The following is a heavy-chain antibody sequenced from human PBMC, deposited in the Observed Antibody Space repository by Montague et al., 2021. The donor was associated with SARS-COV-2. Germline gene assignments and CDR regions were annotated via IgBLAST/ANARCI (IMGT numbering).Heavy chain of an antibody. Sequence: TLSLTCTVSGATITSGRYYWTWIRQHPGQGLMYIVNLYDNGSTYYNLSLKSRLTMSVDMSKNQFSLKLRSVTAADTSMYFCARWAALIYYYGLDVWGRGTTVTVSS. V-gene: IGHV4-31*03. J-gene: IGHJ6*02. CDR3: ARWAALIYYYGLDV. CDR1: GATITSGRYY. D-gene: IGHD3-10*01. CDR2: LYDNGST.